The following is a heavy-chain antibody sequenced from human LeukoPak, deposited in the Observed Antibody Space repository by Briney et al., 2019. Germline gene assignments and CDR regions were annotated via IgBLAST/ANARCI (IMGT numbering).Heavy chain of an antibody. J-gene: IGHJ1*01. V-gene: IGHV1-2*02. CDR2: INPNSGGT. Sequence: GASVKVSCKASGYTFTGYYMHWVRQAPGQGPEGMGWINPNSGGTNYAQKFQGRVTMTRGTSISTAYMELSRLRSDDTAVYYCATASGSYYAEYFQHWGQGTLVTVSS. CDR3: ATASGSYYAEYFQH. D-gene: IGHD1-26*01. CDR1: GYTFTGYY.